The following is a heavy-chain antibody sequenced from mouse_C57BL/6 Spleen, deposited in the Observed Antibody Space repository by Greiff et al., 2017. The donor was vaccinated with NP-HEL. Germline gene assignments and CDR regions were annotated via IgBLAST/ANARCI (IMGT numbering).Heavy chain of an antibody. CDR2: IDPSDSYT. D-gene: IGHD1-1*01. CDR3: ARSGGYGSSLYYFDY. J-gene: IGHJ2*01. Sequence: QVQLQQPGAELVMPGASVKLSCKASGYTFTSYWMHWVKQRPGQGLEWIGEIDPSDSYTNYNQKFKGKSTLTVDKSSRTAYMQIRSLTSEDSAVYYCARSGGYGSSLYYFDYWGQVTTLTVSS. CDR1: GYTFTSYW. V-gene: IGHV1-69*01.